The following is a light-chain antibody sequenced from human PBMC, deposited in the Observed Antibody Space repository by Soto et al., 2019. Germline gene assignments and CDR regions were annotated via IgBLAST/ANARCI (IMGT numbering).Light chain of an antibody. J-gene: IGKJ2*01. Sequence: DIQMTQSPSTLSASVGDRVTITCRASQSISSWLAWYQQKPGKAPKLLTYDASSLESGVPSRSSGSGSGTEFTLTISSLQPDDFATYLCQQYYSYSYTFGQGTKLEIK. V-gene: IGKV1-5*01. CDR1: QSISSW. CDR3: QQYYSYSYT. CDR2: DAS.